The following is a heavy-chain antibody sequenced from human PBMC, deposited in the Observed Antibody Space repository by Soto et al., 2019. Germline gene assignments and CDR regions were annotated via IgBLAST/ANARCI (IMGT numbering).Heavy chain of an antibody. CDR3: ARDLNPYYYDSSGYYFGY. CDR1: GYTFTNYD. D-gene: IGHD3-22*01. V-gene: IGHV1-18*01. J-gene: IGHJ4*02. CDR2: ISAYNGNT. Sequence: ASVKVSCRASGYTFTNYDINWVRQAPGQGLEWMGWISAYNGNTNYAQKLQGRVTMTTDTSTSTAYMELRSLRSDDTAVYYCARDLNPYYYDSSGYYFGYWGQGTLVTVSS.